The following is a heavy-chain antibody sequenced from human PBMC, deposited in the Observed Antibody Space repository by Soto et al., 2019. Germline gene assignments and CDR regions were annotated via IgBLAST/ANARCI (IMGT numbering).Heavy chain of an antibody. CDR1: GFTFSSYG. Sequence: GGSLRLSCAASGFTFSSYGMHWVRQAPGKGLEWVAVIWYDGSDKKYAESVKGRFTISRDNSKNTLYLQMNSLRAEDTAVYYCARGMCSSTSCYVGNWFDPWGQGTLVTVSS. J-gene: IGHJ5*02. D-gene: IGHD2-2*01. CDR3: ARGMCSSTSCYVGNWFDP. CDR2: IWYDGSDK. V-gene: IGHV3-33*01.